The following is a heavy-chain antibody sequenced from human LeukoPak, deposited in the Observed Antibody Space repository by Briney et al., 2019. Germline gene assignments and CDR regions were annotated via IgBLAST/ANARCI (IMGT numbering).Heavy chain of an antibody. V-gene: IGHV3-53*01. CDR2: IYSGGST. D-gene: IGHD6-13*01. CDR3: AKDGLYSSSWYNYYYYYYMDV. J-gene: IGHJ6*03. Sequence: GGSLRLSCAASGFTASSNYMSWVRQAPGKGLEWVSVIYSGGSTYYADSVKGRFTISRDNSKNTLYLQMNSLRAEDTAVYYCAKDGLYSSSWYNYYYYYYMDVWGKGTTVTVSS. CDR1: GFTASSNY.